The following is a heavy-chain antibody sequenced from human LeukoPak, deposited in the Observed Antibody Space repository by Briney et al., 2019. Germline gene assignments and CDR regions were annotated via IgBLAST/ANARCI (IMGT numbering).Heavy chain of an antibody. CDR1: GYTFTSYD. CDR3: ARGSGGNWVYYYYYMDV. Sequence: ASVKVSCKASGYTFTSYDINWVRQATGQGLEWMGWMNPNSGNTGYAQKFQGRVTMTRNTSISTAYMELSSLRSEDTAVYYCARGSGGNWVYYYYYMDVWGKGTTVTISS. CDR2: MNPNSGNT. D-gene: IGHD4-23*01. J-gene: IGHJ6*03. V-gene: IGHV1-8*01.